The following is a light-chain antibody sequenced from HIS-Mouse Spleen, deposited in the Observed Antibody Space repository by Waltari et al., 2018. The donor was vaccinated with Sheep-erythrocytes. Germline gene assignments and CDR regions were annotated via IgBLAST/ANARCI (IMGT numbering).Light chain of an antibody. CDR1: SSDVGGYNY. Sequence: QSALTQLRSVSGSPGQSVTISCTGTSSDVGGYNYVSWYQQHPGKAPKLMIYDVSKRPSGVPDRFSGSKSGNTASLTISGLQAEDEADYYCCSYAGSYTVVFGGGTK. CDR3: CSYAGSYTVV. V-gene: IGLV2-11*01. J-gene: IGLJ2*01. CDR2: DVS.